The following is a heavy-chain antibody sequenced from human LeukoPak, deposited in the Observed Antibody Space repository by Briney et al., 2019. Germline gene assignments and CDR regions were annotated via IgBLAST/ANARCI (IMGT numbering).Heavy chain of an antibody. CDR1: GFTFGDYA. D-gene: IGHD6-19*01. CDR2: IRSKAYGGTT. Sequence: GRSLRLSCTASGFTFGDYAMSWVRQAPGKGLEWVGFIRSKAYGGTTEYAASVKGRFTISRDDSKSIAYLQMNSLKTEDTAVYYCTRGRGWYGYWGQGTLVTVSS. V-gene: IGHV3-49*04. CDR3: TRGRGWYGY. J-gene: IGHJ4*02.